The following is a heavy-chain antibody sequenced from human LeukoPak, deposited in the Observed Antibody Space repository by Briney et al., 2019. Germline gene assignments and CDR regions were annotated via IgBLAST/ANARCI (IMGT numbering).Heavy chain of an antibody. CDR3: AVQLTTAGNDAFDI. CDR2: TRNKANSYTT. D-gene: IGHD4-17*01. CDR1: GFTFSDHY. V-gene: IGHV3-72*01. Sequence: PGGSLRLSCAASGFTFSDHYMDWVRQAPGKGLEWVGRTRNKANSYTTEYAASVKGRFTISRDDSKNSLYLQMNSLKTEDTAVYYCAVQLTTAGNDAFDIWGQGTMVTVSS. J-gene: IGHJ3*02.